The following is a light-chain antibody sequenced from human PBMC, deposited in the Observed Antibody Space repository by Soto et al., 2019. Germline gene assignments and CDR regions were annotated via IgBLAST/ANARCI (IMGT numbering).Light chain of an antibody. V-gene: IGKV1-33*01. J-gene: IGKJ4*01. CDR3: QQYLRSQLT. CDR2: DAS. CDR1: QDISTS. Sequence: DIQMTQSPSSLSASVGDRVTIACQASQDISTSLNWYQQKPGRAANVLIYDASNRAAGVPERFRGSGSGTDFTLTISSLQPEDFAVYFCQQYLRSQLTFGGGTKVDI.